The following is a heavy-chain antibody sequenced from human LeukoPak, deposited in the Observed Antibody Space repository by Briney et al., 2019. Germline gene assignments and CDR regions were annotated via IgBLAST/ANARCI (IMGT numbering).Heavy chain of an antibody. J-gene: IGHJ4*02. CDR1: GGSISSSSYY. D-gene: IGHD3-10*01. CDR2: IYYSGST. Sequence: PSETLSLTCTVSGGSISSSSYYWGWIRQPPGKGLEWIGSIYYSGSTYYNPSLKSRVTISVDTSKNQFSLKLSSVTAADTAVYYCARHYVGYYGSGSYRPGFDYWGQGTLVTVSS. CDR3: ARHYVGYYGSGSYRPGFDY. V-gene: IGHV4-39*01.